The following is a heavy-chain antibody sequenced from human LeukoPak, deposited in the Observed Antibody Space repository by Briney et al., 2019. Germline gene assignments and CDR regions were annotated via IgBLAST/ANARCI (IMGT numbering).Heavy chain of an antibody. D-gene: IGHD2-15*01. CDR3: ARDFIGYCSGGSCYHLDY. CDR1: GFTFSSYR. V-gene: IGHV3-21*01. J-gene: IGHJ4*02. Sequence: GGSLRLSCAASGFTFSSYRMNWVRQAPGKGLEWVSSISSSSSYIYYADSVKGRFTISRDNAKNSLYLQMNSLRAEDTAVYYCARDFIGYCSGGSCYHLDYWGQGTLVTVSS. CDR2: ISSSSSYI.